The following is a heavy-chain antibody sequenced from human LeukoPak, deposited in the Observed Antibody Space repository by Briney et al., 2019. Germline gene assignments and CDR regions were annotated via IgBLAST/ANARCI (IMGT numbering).Heavy chain of an antibody. CDR2: IYSSGST. V-gene: IGHV4-39*01. J-gene: IGHJ4*02. CDR3: ATNEWSGYYFEY. Sequence: SETLSLTCTVSGGSISSSSYYWGWIRQLPGKGLEWIGSIYSSGSTYYNPSLKSRVTISVDTSKNLFSLKLSSVTAADTAVYYCATNEWSGYYFEYWGQGTLVPVSS. CDR1: GGSISSSSYY. D-gene: IGHD3-3*01.